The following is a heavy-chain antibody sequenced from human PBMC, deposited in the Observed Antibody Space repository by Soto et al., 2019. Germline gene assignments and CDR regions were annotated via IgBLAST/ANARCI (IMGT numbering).Heavy chain of an antibody. CDR2: ISSSGSTI. V-gene: IGHV3-48*03. J-gene: IGHJ6*02. CDR1: GFTFSSYE. D-gene: IGHD4-4*01. Sequence: EVQLVESGGGLVQPGGSLRLSCAASGFTFSSYEMNWVRQAPGKGLEWVSYISSSGSTIYYADSVKGRFTISRDNAKNSLYLQMNSLRAEDTAVYYCARGSYSGRPDYYYGMDVWGQGTTVTVSS. CDR3: ARGSYSGRPDYYYGMDV.